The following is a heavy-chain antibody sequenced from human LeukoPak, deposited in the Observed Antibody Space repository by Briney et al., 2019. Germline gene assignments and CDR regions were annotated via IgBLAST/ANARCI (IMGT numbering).Heavy chain of an antibody. CDR2: INHSGST. CDR3: ARGPLGSGYGDYGVGY. D-gene: IGHD4-17*01. CDR1: GGSFSGYY. Sequence: PSETLSLTCAVYGGSFSGYYWSWIRQPPGKGLEWIGEINHSGSTNYNPSLKSRVTISVDTSKNQFSLKLSSVTAADTAVYYCARGPLGSGYGDYGVGYWGQGTLVTVSS. J-gene: IGHJ4*02. V-gene: IGHV4-34*01.